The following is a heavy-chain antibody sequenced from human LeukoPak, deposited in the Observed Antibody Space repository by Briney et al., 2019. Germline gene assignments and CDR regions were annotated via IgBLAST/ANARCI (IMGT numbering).Heavy chain of an antibody. Sequence: PSETLSLTCTVSGGSISSSSYYWGWIRQPPGKGLEWIGSIYYSGSTYYNPSLKSRVTISVDTSKNQFSLKLSSVTAADTAVYYCASLDFWIGSSSFQHWGQGTLVTVSS. J-gene: IGHJ1*01. CDR1: GGSISSSSYY. D-gene: IGHD3-3*01. CDR2: IYYSGST. CDR3: ASLDFWIGSSSFQH. V-gene: IGHV4-39*07.